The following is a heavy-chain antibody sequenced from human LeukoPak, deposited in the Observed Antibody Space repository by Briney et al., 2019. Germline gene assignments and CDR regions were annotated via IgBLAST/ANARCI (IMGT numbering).Heavy chain of an antibody. CDR2: ISWNSGSI. Sequence: PGGSLRLSCAASGFTFDDYAMHWVRQAPGKGLEWVSGISWNSGSIGYADSVKGRFTISGDNAKNSLYLQMNSLRAEDTALYYCTRYSSGWYYFDYWGQGTLVTVSS. D-gene: IGHD6-19*01. CDR3: TRYSSGWYYFDY. V-gene: IGHV3-9*01. J-gene: IGHJ4*02. CDR1: GFTFDDYA.